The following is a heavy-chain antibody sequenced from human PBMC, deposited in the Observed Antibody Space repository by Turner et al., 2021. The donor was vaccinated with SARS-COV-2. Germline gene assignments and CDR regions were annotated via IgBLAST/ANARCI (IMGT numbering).Heavy chain of an antibody. CDR1: GGSISSYDYY. CDR2: MYYGGTT. Sequence: QLQESGPGVVKPSENLSLTCTVSGGSISSYDYYWDWIRQPPGMGLEWIGSMYYGGTTHYNPSLRGRVTISIDTSKNQFSLKVTSVTATDTAVYYCARRGDYWGQGMLVTVSS. D-gene: IGHD3-16*01. J-gene: IGHJ4*02. V-gene: IGHV4-39*01. CDR3: ARRGDY.